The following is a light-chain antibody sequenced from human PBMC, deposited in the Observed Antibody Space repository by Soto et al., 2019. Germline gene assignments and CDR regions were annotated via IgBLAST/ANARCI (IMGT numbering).Light chain of an antibody. Sequence: DIVMTQSPATLSVSPGERATLSCRASQSVRTNLAWYQQKPGQAPRLLIYGASTRATGIPGRFSGSGSGTEFTLTISSLQSEDFAVYYCQQYNDWPPLTFGGGTKVEIK. CDR3: QQYNDWPPLT. CDR1: QSVRTN. J-gene: IGKJ4*01. V-gene: IGKV3-15*01. CDR2: GAS.